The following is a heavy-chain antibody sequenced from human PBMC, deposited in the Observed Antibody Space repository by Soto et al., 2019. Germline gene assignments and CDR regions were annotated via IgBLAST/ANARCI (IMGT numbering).Heavy chain of an antibody. CDR3: ARARGSCSGGSCYGGPNQGPRHRWFDP. CDR2: IYYSGST. J-gene: IGHJ5*02. V-gene: IGHV4-59*01. D-gene: IGHD2-15*01. CDR1: GGSISSYY. Sequence: SETLSLTCTVSGGSISSYYWSWIRQPPGKGLEWIGYIYYSGSTNYNPSLKSRVTISVDTSKNQFSLKLSSVTAADTAVYYCARARGSCSGGSCYGGPNQGPRHRWFDPWGQGTLVTVSS.